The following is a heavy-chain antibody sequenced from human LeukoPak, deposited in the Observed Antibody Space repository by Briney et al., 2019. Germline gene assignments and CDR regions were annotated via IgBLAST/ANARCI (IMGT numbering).Heavy chain of an antibody. CDR1: GFTFSSYA. Sequence: RTGGSLRLSCAASGFTFSSYAMSWVRQAPGKGLEWVSAISGRGGSTYYADSVKGRFTISRDNSKNTLYLQMNSLRAEDTAVYYCAKEDRYYDYVWGSTDAFDIWGQGTMVTVSS. J-gene: IGHJ3*02. V-gene: IGHV3-23*01. CDR2: ISGRGGST. D-gene: IGHD3-16*01. CDR3: AKEDRYYDYVWGSTDAFDI.